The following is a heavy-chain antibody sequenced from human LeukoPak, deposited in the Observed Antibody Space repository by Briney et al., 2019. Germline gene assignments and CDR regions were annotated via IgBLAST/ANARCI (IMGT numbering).Heavy chain of an antibody. Sequence: GGSLRLSCAASGFTFSRYGMHWVRQAPGKGLEWVALISYDGSNKYYADSVKGRFTISRDNSKNTLYLQMNSLRAEDTAVFYCARAGSTSAWYYFEYWGQGTLVTVSS. CDR1: GFTFSRYG. V-gene: IGHV3-30*19. D-gene: IGHD6-13*01. J-gene: IGHJ4*02. CDR2: ISYDGSNK. CDR3: ARAGSTSAWYYFEY.